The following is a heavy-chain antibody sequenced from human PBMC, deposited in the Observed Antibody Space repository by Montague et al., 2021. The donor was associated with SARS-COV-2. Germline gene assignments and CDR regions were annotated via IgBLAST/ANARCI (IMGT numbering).Heavy chain of an antibody. CDR1: GGSISSSNW. J-gene: IGHJ4*02. D-gene: IGHD6-6*01. V-gene: IGHV4-4*02. CDR2: IYHSGST. Sequence: SETLSLTCAVSGGSISSSNWWSWVRQPPGKGLEWIGEIYHSGSTXYNPSLKSRVTISVDKSKNQFSLKLSSVTAADTAVYYCARMALASSSSDFDYWGQGTLVTVFS. CDR3: ARMALASSSSDFDY.